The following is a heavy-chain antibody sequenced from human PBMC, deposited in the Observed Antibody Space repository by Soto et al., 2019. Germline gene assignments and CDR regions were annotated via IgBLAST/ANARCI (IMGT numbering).Heavy chain of an antibody. V-gene: IGHV3-23*01. CDR1: GFTFSSYA. Sequence: LRLSCAASGFTFSSYAMSWVRQAPGKGLEWVSAISGSGGSTYYADSVKGRFTISRDNSKNTLYLRKNSLRAEDTAVYYCAKSQNSGSRFDPWGQGTLVTVSS. D-gene: IGHD1-26*01. CDR2: ISGSGGST. J-gene: IGHJ5*02. CDR3: AKSQNSGSRFDP.